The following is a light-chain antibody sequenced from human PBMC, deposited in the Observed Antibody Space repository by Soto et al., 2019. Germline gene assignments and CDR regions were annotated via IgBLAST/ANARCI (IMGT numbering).Light chain of an antibody. Sequence: EIVLTQSPGTLSLSPGERATLSCRASQSVSSSYLAWYQQKPGQAPRLLIYAASSRATGIPDRFSGSGSGTDFTLNLSRLEPEDFAVYYCQQYGSSPGTFGQGTKVEIK. J-gene: IGKJ1*01. V-gene: IGKV3-20*01. CDR2: AAS. CDR1: QSVSSSY. CDR3: QQYGSSPGT.